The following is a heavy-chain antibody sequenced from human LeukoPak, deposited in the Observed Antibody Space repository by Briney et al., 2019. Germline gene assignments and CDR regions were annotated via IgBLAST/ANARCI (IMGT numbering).Heavy chain of an antibody. V-gene: IGHV4-4*07. CDR1: GGSISSYY. CDR2: IYTSGST. D-gene: IGHD3-10*01. J-gene: IGHJ6*02. CDR3: ARNMVRDIVDV. Sequence: ASETLSLTWTVSGGSISSYYGSWIRQPAGKGLEWIGRIYTSGSTNYNPSLKSRVTMSVDTSKNQFSLKLSSVTAADTAVYYCARNMVRDIVDVWGQGTTVTVSS.